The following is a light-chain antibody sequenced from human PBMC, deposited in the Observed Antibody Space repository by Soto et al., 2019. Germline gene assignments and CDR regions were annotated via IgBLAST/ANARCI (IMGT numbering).Light chain of an antibody. CDR2: DDK. Sequence: NFMLTQPRSVSESPGKTVSISCTRSSGSIASNYVQWFQQRPGSAPSSVIYDDKRRPSGVPDRFSGSIDGSSNTASLTISGLRTEDEADYYCQSYDSSNHWVFGGGTKLTVL. V-gene: IGLV6-57*04. CDR3: QSYDSSNHWV. J-gene: IGLJ3*02. CDR1: SGSIASNY.